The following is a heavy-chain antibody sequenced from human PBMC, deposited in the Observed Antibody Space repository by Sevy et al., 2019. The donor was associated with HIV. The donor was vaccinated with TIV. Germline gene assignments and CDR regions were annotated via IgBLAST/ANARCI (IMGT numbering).Heavy chain of an antibody. D-gene: IGHD2-8*02. V-gene: IGHV4-61*02. J-gene: IGHJ6*02. CDR2: IYRSARS. CDR3: ARDGMRGDYWHGLDA. Sequence: SETLSLTCTVSGDSINNGNHWWSWVRQPAGKGLEWIGRIYRSARSIMYNPSLERRVTISVDTSKNQFSLKVTSVIAADTAIYYCARDGMRGDYWHGLDAWGQGTTVTVSS. CDR1: GDSINNGNHW.